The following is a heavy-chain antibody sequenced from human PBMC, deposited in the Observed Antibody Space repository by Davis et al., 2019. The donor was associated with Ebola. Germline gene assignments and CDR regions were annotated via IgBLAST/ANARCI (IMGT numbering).Heavy chain of an antibody. Sequence: GESLKISCAASGFPFSSFEMNWVRQAPGKGLEWIAFISSGGDDRSYADSVRGRFTVSRDNAKNSLYLQMNSLRAEDTAVYYCAREDYIWGSYRYDLFLDYWGQGTLVTVSS. CDR1: GFPFSSFE. V-gene: IGHV3-48*03. CDR2: ISSGGDDR. D-gene: IGHD3-16*02. CDR3: AREDYIWGSYRYDLFLDY. J-gene: IGHJ4*02.